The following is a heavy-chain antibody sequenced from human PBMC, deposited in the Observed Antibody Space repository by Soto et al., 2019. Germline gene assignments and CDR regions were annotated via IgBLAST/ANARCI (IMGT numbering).Heavy chain of an antibody. CDR3: ARDWWSSSSWYRGEAYYYYGMDV. J-gene: IGHJ6*02. V-gene: IGHV3-48*02. Sequence: GGSLRLSCAASGFTFSSYSMNWVRQAPGKGLEWVSYISSSSSTIYYADSVKGRFTISRDNAKNSLYLQMNSLRDEDTAVYYCARDWWSSSSWYRGEAYYYYGMDVWGQGTTVTVSS. CDR2: ISSSSSTI. D-gene: IGHD6-13*01. CDR1: GFTFSSYS.